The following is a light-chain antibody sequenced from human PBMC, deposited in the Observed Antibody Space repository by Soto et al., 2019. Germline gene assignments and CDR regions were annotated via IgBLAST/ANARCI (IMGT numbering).Light chain of an antibody. Sequence: YELTQPPSVSVAPGKTARITCGGNNIGSKSVHWYQQKPGQAPVLVIYYDSDRPSGIPERFSRSNSGNTATLTISRVEAGAEADYYCQVWDSSSDHVVFGGGTKLTVL. J-gene: IGLJ2*01. V-gene: IGLV3-21*04. CDR3: QVWDSSSDHVV. CDR2: YDS. CDR1: NIGSKS.